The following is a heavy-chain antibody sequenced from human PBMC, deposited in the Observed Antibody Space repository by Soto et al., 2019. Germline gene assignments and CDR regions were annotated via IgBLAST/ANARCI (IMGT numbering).Heavy chain of an antibody. Sequence: EVQLLESGGGLVQPGGSLRRSCAASGFTFSSYAMSWVRQAPGKGLEWVSGISASGGSTYYADSVKGRFTISRDNSKNTLYLQMNSLRPEDTAVYYCAKMASGYGDYLDYWGQGTLVTVSS. J-gene: IGHJ4*02. CDR2: ISASGGST. CDR1: GFTFSSYA. V-gene: IGHV3-23*01. D-gene: IGHD6-13*01. CDR3: AKMASGYGDYLDY.